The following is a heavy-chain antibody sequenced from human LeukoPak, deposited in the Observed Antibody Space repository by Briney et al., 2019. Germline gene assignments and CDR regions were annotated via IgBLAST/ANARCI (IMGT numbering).Heavy chain of an antibody. D-gene: IGHD2-2*01. J-gene: IGHJ6*03. Sequence: PGGSLRLSCAASGFTFSGYWMSWVRQAPGRGLEWVANIKQDGSEKYYVDSVKGRFTISGDNAKNSLYLQMNSLRAEYTAVYYCARGVVTAAVPYSYYYMDVWGKGTTVTVSS. CDR1: GFTFSGYW. V-gene: IGHV3-7*01. CDR3: ARGVVTAAVPYSYYYMDV. CDR2: IKQDGSEK.